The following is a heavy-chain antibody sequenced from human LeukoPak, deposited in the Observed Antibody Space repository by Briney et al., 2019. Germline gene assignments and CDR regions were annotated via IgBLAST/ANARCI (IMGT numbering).Heavy chain of an antibody. V-gene: IGHV1-2*02. Sequence: ASVKVSCKASGYTFTGYYMHWVRQAPGQGLEWMGWINPNSGGTNYAQKFQGRVTMTRDTSISTAYMELSRLRSDDTAVYYCGRGAVAAPYNWFDPWGQGTLVTVSS. D-gene: IGHD6-19*01. CDR3: GRGAVAAPYNWFDP. J-gene: IGHJ5*02. CDR2: INPNSGGT. CDR1: GYTFTGYY.